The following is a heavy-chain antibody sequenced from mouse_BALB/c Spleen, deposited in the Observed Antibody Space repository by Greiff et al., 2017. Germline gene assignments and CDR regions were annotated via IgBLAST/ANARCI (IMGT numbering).Heavy chain of an antibody. CDR3: ARNGAMDY. V-gene: IGHV5-17*02. Sequence: EVQRVESGGGLVQPGGSRKLSCAASGFTFSSFGMHWVRQAPEKGLEWVAYISSGSSTIYYTDTVKGRFTISRDNPKNTLFLQMTSLTSEDTAMYYCARNGAMDYWGQGTSVTVSS. J-gene: IGHJ4*01. CDR1: GFTFSSFG. CDR2: ISSGSSTI.